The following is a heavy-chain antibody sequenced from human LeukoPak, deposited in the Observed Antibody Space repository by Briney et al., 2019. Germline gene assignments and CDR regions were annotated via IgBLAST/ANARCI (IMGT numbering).Heavy chain of an antibody. CDR2: IKQDGSEK. Sequence: GGSLRLSCAASGFTFSSYWVSWVRQAPGKGLEWVANIKQDGSEKYYVDSVKGRFTISRDNAKNSLYLQMNSLRAEDTAVYYCAREGYCSGGSCYSGYWGQGALVTVSS. D-gene: IGHD2-15*01. J-gene: IGHJ4*02. CDR1: GFTFSSYW. V-gene: IGHV3-7*04. CDR3: AREGYCSGGSCYSGY.